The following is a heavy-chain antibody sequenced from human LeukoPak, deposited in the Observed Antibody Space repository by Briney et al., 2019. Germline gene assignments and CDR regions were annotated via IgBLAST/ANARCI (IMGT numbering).Heavy chain of an antibody. J-gene: IGHJ4*02. CDR3: ARGRLGVPNYLDYWDY. CDR1: GGTFSSYA. D-gene: IGHD5-24*01. V-gene: IGHV1-69*04. Sequence: GASVKVSCKASGGTFSSYAVDWVRQAPGQGLEWMGRIMPILGTADYAQRFQGRVTMTTDTSTSTAYMELRSLRSDDTAVYYCARGRLGVPNYLDYWDYWGQGTLVTVSS. CDR2: IMPILGTA.